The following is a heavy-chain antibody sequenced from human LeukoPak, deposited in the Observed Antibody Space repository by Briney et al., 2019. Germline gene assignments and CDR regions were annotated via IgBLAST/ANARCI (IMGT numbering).Heavy chain of an antibody. J-gene: IGHJ4*02. CDR1: GFTFSSYA. Sequence: GGSLRLSCAASGFTFSSYAMSWVRQAPGKGLEWVSGISGSGGKTDYADSVKGWFTISRDISKNTLYLQMNSLRAEDTAVYYCAKDETMVRGGSRPYWGQGTLVTVSS. D-gene: IGHD3-10*01. CDR2: ISGSGGKT. CDR3: AKDETMVRGGSRPY. V-gene: IGHV3-23*01.